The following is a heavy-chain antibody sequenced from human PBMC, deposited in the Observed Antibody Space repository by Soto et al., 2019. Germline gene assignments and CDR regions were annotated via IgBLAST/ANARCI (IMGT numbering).Heavy chain of an antibody. D-gene: IGHD2-15*01. V-gene: IGHV3-21*01. Sequence: PGGSLRLSCAASGFTFSSYSMNWVRQAPGKGLEWVSSISSSSSYIYYADSVKGRFTISRDNAKNSLYLQMNSLRAEDTAVYYCARLYVVAAIVDYWGQGTLVTVSS. CDR1: GFTFSSYS. CDR3: ARLYVVAAIVDY. CDR2: ISSSSSYI. J-gene: IGHJ4*02.